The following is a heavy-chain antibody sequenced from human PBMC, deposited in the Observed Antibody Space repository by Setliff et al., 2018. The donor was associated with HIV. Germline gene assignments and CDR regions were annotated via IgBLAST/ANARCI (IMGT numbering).Heavy chain of an antibody. D-gene: IGHD3-22*01. CDR2: MSAYSGDT. CDR3: VRGYYYDKTGYGTFDI. V-gene: IGHV1-18*04. CDR1: GYTFTAYG. Sequence: WASVKVSCKASGYTFTAYGITWVRQAPGQGLEWMGWMSAYSGDTKYAQKIQGRVNMTRDTSTDTAYVELRSLRFDDTALYYCVRGYYYDKTGYGTFDIWGQGTVVTVS. J-gene: IGHJ3*02.